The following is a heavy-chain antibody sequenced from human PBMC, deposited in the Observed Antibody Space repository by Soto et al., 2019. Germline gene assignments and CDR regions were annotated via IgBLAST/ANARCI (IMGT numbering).Heavy chain of an antibody. D-gene: IGHD3-10*01. CDR1: GGSISSSSYY. CDR2: IYYSGST. Sequence: QLQLQESGPGLVKPSETLSLTCTVSGGSISSSSYYWGWIRQPPGKGLEWIGSIYYSGSTYYNPSLKRRVTISVDTSKNQFPLKLSSVTAADPAVYYCATLWFGEGNYWGQGTLVTVSS. J-gene: IGHJ4*02. CDR3: ATLWFGEGNY. V-gene: IGHV4-39*01.